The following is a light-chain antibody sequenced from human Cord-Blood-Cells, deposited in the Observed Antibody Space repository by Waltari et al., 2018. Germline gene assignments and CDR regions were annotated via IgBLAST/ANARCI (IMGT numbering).Light chain of an antibody. CDR1: SSDVGSYNL. Sequence: QSALTQPASVSGSPGQSITISCTGTSSDVGSYNLVSWYQQHPGQAPKLMIYEGSKPPSGVSNRFPGSKSGNTASLTIAGLQAEDEADYYCCSYAGSSTFVVFGGGTKLTVL. J-gene: IGLJ2*01. CDR2: EGS. CDR3: CSYAGSSTFVV. V-gene: IGLV2-23*03.